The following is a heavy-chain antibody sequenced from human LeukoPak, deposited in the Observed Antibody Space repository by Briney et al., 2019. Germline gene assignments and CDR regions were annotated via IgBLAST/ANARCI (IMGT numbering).Heavy chain of an antibody. CDR1: GVIFSDYY. V-gene: IGHV3-11*03. CDR3: AGNRDGYNLAFDI. D-gene: IGHD5-24*01. CDR2: FSGGSSYT. Sequence: GGSLRLSCEASGVIFSDYYMSWIREAPGKGREGVSYFSGGSSYTHYVDSLKGRFIISRDNAKNSLYLQMNSLRDEDTAVYYCAGNRDGYNLAFDIWGRGTMVTVSS. J-gene: IGHJ3*02.